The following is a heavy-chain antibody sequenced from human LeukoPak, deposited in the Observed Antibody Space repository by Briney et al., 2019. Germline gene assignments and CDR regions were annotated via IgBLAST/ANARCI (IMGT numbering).Heavy chain of an antibody. CDR1: GYSFTNYW. CDR3: ARREDFWSGYAFDF. V-gene: IGHV5-51*01. CDR2: IYPGDSET. Sequence: GESLKISCKGSGYSFTNYWIGWVRQMPGKGLEWMGIIYPGDSETRYNPSFEGQVTISADKSISTAYLQLNSLKASDTAMYYCARREDFWSGYAFDFWGQGTPVTVSS. J-gene: IGHJ4*02. D-gene: IGHD3-3*01.